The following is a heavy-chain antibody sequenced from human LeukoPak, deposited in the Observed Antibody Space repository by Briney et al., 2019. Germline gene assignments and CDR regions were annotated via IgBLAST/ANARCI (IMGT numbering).Heavy chain of an antibody. V-gene: IGHV4-38-2*02. CDR3: ARDGSGSYDY. D-gene: IGHD1-26*01. CDR1: GYSISSGYY. Sequence: PSETLSLTCTVSGYSISSGYYWGWIRQPPGKGLEWIGSIYHSGSTYYNPSLKSRVTISVDTSKNQFSLKLSSVTAADTAVYYCARDGSGSYDYWGQGTLVTVSS. J-gene: IGHJ4*02. CDR2: IYHSGST.